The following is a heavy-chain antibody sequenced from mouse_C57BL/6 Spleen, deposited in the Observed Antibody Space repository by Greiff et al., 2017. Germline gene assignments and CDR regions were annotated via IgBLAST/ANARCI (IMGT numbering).Heavy chain of an antibody. D-gene: IGHD2-1*01. Sequence: EVKVEESGGGLVKPGGSLKLSCAASGFTFSDYGMHWVRQAPEKGLEWVAYISSGSSTIYYADTVKGRFTISRDNAKNTLFLQMTSLRSEDTAMYYCARDSGNYVCYYAMDYWGQGTSVTVSS. CDR3: ARDSGNYVCYYAMDY. CDR1: GFTFSDYG. J-gene: IGHJ4*01. V-gene: IGHV5-17*01. CDR2: ISSGSSTI.